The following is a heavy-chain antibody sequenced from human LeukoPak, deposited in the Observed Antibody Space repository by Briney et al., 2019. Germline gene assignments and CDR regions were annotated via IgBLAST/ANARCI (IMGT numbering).Heavy chain of an antibody. D-gene: IGHD2-8*01. V-gene: IGHV3-48*03. CDR1: VVTLRSYE. CDR2: ISGSGNTI. Sequence: PGGSLRLSCAPSVVTLRSYEMHCVPQAPGKGVEWLSCISGSGNTIYSADSVKGRFTISRDNAKNSLYLQMDSLRAEDTAVYHCAGAYCINGECYTSFDHWGQGTLVTVSS. J-gene: IGHJ4*02. CDR3: AGAYCINGECYTSFDH.